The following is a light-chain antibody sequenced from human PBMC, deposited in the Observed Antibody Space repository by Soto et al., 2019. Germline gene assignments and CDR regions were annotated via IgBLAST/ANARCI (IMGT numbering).Light chain of an antibody. Sequence: EIVLTQSPGTLSLSPGERATLSCRASERLSSVYLAWYQQRPGQPPRLLIYGASNRATAIQDRFSGSRSGTDFPHIINRLEPEDVAIYYCQEYGGSPRITFGQGTRLEIK. J-gene: IGKJ5*01. V-gene: IGKV3-20*01. CDR3: QEYGGSPRIT. CDR2: GAS. CDR1: ERLSSVY.